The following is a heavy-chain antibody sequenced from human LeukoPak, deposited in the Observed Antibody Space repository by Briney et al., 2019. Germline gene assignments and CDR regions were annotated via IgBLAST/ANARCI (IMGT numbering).Heavy chain of an antibody. CDR3: ARQQWLVNAFDI. D-gene: IGHD6-19*01. V-gene: IGHV1-2*02. J-gene: IGHJ3*02. CDR1: GYTFTGYY. CDR2: INPNSGGT. Sequence: ASVKVSCKASGYTFTGYYMQWVRQAPGQGLGWMGWINPNSGGTNYAQKFQGRVTMTRDTSISTAYMELSRLRSDDTAVYYCARQQWLVNAFDIWGQGTMVTVSS.